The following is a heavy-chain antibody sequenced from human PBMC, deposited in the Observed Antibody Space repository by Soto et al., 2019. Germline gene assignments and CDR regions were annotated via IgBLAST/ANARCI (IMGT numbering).Heavy chain of an antibody. CDR3: AKDLYGGNYDSSDMDV. V-gene: IGHV3-23*01. Sequence: GGSLRLSCAASGFTFSSYAMSWVRQAPGKGLEWVSAISGSGGSTYYADSVKGRFTISRDNSKNTLYLQMNSLRAEDTAVYYCAKDLYGGNYDSSDMDVWGQGTTVTVSS. D-gene: IGHD3-22*01. CDR2: ISGSGGST. J-gene: IGHJ6*02. CDR1: GFTFSSYA.